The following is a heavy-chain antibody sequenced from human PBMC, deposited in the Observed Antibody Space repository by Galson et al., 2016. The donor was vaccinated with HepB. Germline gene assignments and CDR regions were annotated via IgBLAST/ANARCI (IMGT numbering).Heavy chain of an antibody. Sequence: SGAEVKRPGESLTISCKGSGYSFTTYWIGWVRQMPGKGLEWMGMIYPGDSDTRYSPSFQGQVTISADQSINTAYLQWSSLKASDTAMYYCARTVSIAAAGGADYWGQGTLVTVSS. CDR1: GYSFTTYW. D-gene: IGHD6-13*01. CDR3: ARTVSIAAAGGADY. CDR2: IYPGDSDT. J-gene: IGHJ4*02. V-gene: IGHV5-51*01.